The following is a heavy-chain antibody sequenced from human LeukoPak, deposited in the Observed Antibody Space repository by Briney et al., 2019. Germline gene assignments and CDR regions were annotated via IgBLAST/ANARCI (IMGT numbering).Heavy chain of an antibody. CDR2: INPNSGDT. CDR3: ARDGEGIAGDY. V-gene: IGHV1-2*02. D-gene: IGHD6-13*01. J-gene: IGHJ4*02. CDR1: GYTFTGYY. Sequence: GASVKVSCKASGYTFTGYYMHWARQAPGQGLEWMGWINPNSGDTNYAQKFQGRVTMTRDTSISTAYMELSRLRSDDTAVYYCARDGEGIAGDYWGQGTLVTVSS.